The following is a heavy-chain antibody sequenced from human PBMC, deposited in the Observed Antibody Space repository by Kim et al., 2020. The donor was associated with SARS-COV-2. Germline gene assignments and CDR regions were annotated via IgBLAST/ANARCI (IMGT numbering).Heavy chain of an antibody. CDR1: GGSISSSSNY. CDR2: ISYSGGT. V-gene: IGHV4-39*01. D-gene: IGHD1-26*01. CDR3: ARRGRAAGATRYFDY. J-gene: IGHJ4*02. Sequence: SETLSLTCTVSGGSISSSSNYWGWIRQPPGKGLEWIGSISYSGGTYSSPSLKSRVTMSVDTSKNQFSLTVSSVTADSAVYYCARRGRAAGATRYFDYWGQGILVTVSS.